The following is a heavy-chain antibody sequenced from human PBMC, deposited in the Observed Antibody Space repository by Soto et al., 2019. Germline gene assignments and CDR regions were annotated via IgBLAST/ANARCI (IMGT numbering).Heavy chain of an antibody. V-gene: IGHV4-59*08. CDR3: ARQAID. J-gene: IGHJ4*02. CDR2: VYYSGST. CDR1: GGSISDYY. Sequence: QVQLQESGPGLVKPSETLSLTCTVSGGSISDYYWSWFRQAPGKGLDWIGYVYYSGSTNYNPSLRSRVTMSVDTSKNQFSLKLSSVTAADTALFYCARQAIDWGQGPLVTVSS.